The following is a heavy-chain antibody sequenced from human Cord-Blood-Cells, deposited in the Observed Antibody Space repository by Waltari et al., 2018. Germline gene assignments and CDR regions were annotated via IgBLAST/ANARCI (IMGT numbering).Heavy chain of an antibody. V-gene: IGHV3-23*01. D-gene: IGHD6-6*01. CDR3: AKVYSSSDY. J-gene: IGHJ4*02. CDR1: GFTFSSYA. Sequence: EVQLLESGGGVVQPGGSRRLSCAASGFTFSSYAMRWVRQAPGKGLELVSAISGSGGSTYYADSVKGRFTISRDNSKNTLYLQMNSLRAEDTAVYYCAKVYSSSDYWGQGTLVTVSS. CDR2: ISGSGGST.